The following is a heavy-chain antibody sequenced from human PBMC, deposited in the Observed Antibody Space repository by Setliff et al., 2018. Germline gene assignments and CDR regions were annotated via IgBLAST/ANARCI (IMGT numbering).Heavy chain of an antibody. D-gene: IGHD6-19*01. Sequence: AGGSLRLSCVASGFTFSNYEFNWVRQAPGKGLEWISYISNSGGSLIYYADSVKGRFTIPRDNARNSVYLQMNSLRAEDAAVYYCATSDWYAAFDHWGQGTLVTVSS. V-gene: IGHV3-48*03. CDR3: ATSDWYAAFDH. CDR1: GFTFSNYE. CDR2: ISNSGGSLI. J-gene: IGHJ4*02.